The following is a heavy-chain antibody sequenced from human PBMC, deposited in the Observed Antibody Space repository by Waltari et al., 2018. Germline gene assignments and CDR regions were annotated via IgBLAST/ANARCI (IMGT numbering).Heavy chain of an antibody. CDR2: ITWSSGNI. J-gene: IGHJ4*02. CDR3: VKSNDVAAAGDSGLDF. Sequence: EVQLVESGGGLIQPGGSLRLSCVVSGVNFRNYAMHWVRQAPGKGLEWVSGITWSSGNIGYADSVKGRFTISRDNAKSSLYLQMNSVRPEDTALYYCVKSNDVAAAGDSGLDFWGQGTWVTVSS. V-gene: IGHV3-9*01. D-gene: IGHD6-13*01. CDR1: GVNFRNYA.